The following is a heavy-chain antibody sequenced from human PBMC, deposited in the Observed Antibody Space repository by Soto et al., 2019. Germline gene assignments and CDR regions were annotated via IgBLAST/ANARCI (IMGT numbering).Heavy chain of an antibody. CDR1: GGSISSGGYY. V-gene: IGHV4-31*03. Sequence: SETLSLTCTVSGGSISSGGYYWSWIRQHPGKGLEWIGYIYYSGSTYYNLSLKSRVTISVDTSKNQFSLKLSSVTAADTAVYYCARDSSRGFDYWGQGTLVTVSS. J-gene: IGHJ4*02. D-gene: IGHD6-13*01. CDR2: IYYSGST. CDR3: ARDSSRGFDY.